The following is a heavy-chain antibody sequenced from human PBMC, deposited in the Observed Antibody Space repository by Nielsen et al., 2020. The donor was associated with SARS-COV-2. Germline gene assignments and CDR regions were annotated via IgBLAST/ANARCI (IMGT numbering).Heavy chain of an antibody. CDR3: ARAGRDGYNYGLTEH. V-gene: IGHV1-18*01. D-gene: IGHD5-24*01. J-gene: IGHJ1*01. CDR2: ISAYNGNT. Sequence: ASVKVSCKASGYTFTSYGISWVRQAPGQGLEWMGWISAYNGNTNYAQKLQGRVTMTTDTSTSTAYMELRSLRSDDTAVYYCARAGRDGYNYGLTEHWGQGTLVTVSS. CDR1: GYTFTSYG.